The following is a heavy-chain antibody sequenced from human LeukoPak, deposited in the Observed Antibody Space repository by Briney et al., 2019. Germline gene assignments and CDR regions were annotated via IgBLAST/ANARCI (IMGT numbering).Heavy chain of an antibody. CDR3: ARDSVAGNHYYYYMDV. V-gene: IGHV4-38-2*02. CDR2: IYHSGST. CDR1: GYSISSGYY. Sequence: SETLSLTCTVSGYSISSGYYWGWIRQPPGKGLEWIGSIYHSGSTYYNPSLKSRVTISVDTSKNQFSLKLSSVTAADTAVYYCARDSVAGNHYYYYMDVWGKGTTVTVSS. J-gene: IGHJ6*03. D-gene: IGHD6-19*01.